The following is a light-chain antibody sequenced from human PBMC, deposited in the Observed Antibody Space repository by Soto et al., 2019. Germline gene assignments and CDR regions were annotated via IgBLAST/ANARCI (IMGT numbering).Light chain of an antibody. CDR2: EVT. V-gene: IGLV2-8*01. J-gene: IGLJ2*01. CDR3: SSYAAGKKL. CDR1: SSDVGGYNY. Sequence: QSALTQPPSASGSPGQSVTISCTGTSSDVGGYNYVSWYQQHPGKAPKLMIYEVTKRPSGVPDRFSGSKSGNTASLTVSGLQTDDEADYYCSSYAAGKKLFGGGTKLTVL.